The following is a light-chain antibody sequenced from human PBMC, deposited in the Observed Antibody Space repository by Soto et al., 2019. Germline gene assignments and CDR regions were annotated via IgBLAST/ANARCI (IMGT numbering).Light chain of an antibody. CDR1: SSDVGGYNY. CDR2: DVS. Sequence: QSALTQPASVSGSPGQSITISCTGTSSDVGGYNYVSWYQQHPGKAPKLMIYDVSNRPSGVSNRFSGSKSGNTASLTISGLQAEDEADYYCSSDTSSILVFGGGTKLTVL. CDR3: SSDTSSILV. V-gene: IGLV2-14*01. J-gene: IGLJ2*01.